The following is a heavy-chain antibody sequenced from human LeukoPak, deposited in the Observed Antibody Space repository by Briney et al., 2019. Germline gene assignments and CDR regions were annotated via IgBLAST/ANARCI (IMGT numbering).Heavy chain of an antibody. V-gene: IGHV3-30*04. D-gene: IGHD3-10*01. CDR3: ARDLEGMVRGLRYYFDY. Sequence: GGSLRLSCAASGIAFSNSIMHWVRQAPGKGLEWVSAMSFNGFSKYYADSLKGRLSISRDDSKSTVYLQINSLRPEDTAVYYCARDLEGMVRGLRYYFDYWGQGTLVTVSS. CDR2: MSFNGFSK. J-gene: IGHJ4*02. CDR1: GIAFSNSI.